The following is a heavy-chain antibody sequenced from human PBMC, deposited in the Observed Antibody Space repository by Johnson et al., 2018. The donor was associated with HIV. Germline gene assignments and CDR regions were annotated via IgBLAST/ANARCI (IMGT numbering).Heavy chain of an antibody. Sequence: QVQLVESGGDVVQPGRSLRLSCAASGFTFSSYAMHWVRQAPGKGLEWVAVISYDGSNKYYADSVKGRFTISRANSKHTLYLQMNSLRAEDTAVYYCARRGYSSSGGAFDIWGQGTMVTVSS. V-gene: IGHV3-30-3*01. J-gene: IGHJ3*02. CDR3: ARRGYSSSGGAFDI. CDR1: GFTFSSYA. CDR2: ISYDGSNK. D-gene: IGHD6-6*01.